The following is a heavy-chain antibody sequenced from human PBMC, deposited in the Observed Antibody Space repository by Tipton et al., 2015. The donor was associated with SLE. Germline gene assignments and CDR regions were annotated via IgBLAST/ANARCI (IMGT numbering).Heavy chain of an antibody. CDR1: GGSISSYY. CDR3: ARDPGGSYLDY. Sequence: TLSLTCTVSGGSISSYYWSWIRQPPGRGLEWIGYIYYSGSTNYNPSLKSRVTISVDTSKNQFSLKLRSVTAADTAVYYCARDPGGSYLDYWGQGTLVTVSS. D-gene: IGHD1-26*01. V-gene: IGHV4-59*01. J-gene: IGHJ4*02. CDR2: IYYSGST.